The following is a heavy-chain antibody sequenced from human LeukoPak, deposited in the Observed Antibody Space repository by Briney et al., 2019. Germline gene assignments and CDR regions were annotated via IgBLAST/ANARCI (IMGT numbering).Heavy chain of an antibody. V-gene: IGHV1-2*02. CDR3: ARVAVDSSGYYLNYFDY. D-gene: IGHD3-22*01. J-gene: IGHJ4*02. Sequence: GASVTVSCKASGYTFTGYYMHWVRQAPGQGLEWMGWINPNSGGTNYAQKFQGRVTMTRDTSNSTAYLELNRLRSDDTAGYYCARVAVDSSGYYLNYFDYWGQGTLVTVSS. CDR1: GYTFTGYY. CDR2: INPNSGGT.